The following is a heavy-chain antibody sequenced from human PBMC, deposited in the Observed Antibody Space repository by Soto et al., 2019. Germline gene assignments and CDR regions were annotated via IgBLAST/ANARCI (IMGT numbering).Heavy chain of an antibody. CDR3: ARHRVVPAAIKYYYGMDV. V-gene: IGHV5-10-1*01. Sequence: PGECLKISCKGSGYSFTSYWIIWVRQIPGKGLEWMGRIDPSDSYTNYSPSFQGHVTISADKSISTAYLQWSSLKASDTAMYYCARHRVVPAAIKYYYGMDVWGQGTTVTVSS. D-gene: IGHD2-2*01. CDR2: IDPSDSYT. J-gene: IGHJ6*02. CDR1: GYSFTSYW.